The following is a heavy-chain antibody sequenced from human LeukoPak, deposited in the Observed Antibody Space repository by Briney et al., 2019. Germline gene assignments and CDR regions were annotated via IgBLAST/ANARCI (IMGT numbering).Heavy chain of an antibody. CDR3: ARDSDWAFDS. J-gene: IGHJ4*02. Sequence: GGSLRLSCAASGFTVSSNYMNWVRQAPGKGLEWVSVIYSGGSTYYADSVKGRFTISRDNAKNSLYLQLNSLRAEDTAVYYCARDSDWAFDSWGLGTLVTVSS. V-gene: IGHV3-53*01. D-gene: IGHD3-9*01. CDR2: IYSGGST. CDR1: GFTVSSNY.